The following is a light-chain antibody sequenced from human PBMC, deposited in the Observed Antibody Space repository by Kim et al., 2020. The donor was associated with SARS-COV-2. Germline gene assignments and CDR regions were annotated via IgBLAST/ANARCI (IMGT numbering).Light chain of an antibody. Sequence: SQGERATLSCRASQSVSSNLAWYQQKPGQAPRLLIYGASTRATGIPARFSGSGSGTEFTLTISRLQSEDFAVYYCQQYNNWPPWTFGQGTKVDIK. V-gene: IGKV3-15*01. J-gene: IGKJ1*01. CDR1: QSVSSN. CDR2: GAS. CDR3: QQYNNWPPWT.